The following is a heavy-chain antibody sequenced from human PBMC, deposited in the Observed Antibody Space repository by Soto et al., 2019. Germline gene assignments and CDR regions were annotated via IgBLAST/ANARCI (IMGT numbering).Heavy chain of an antibody. CDR3: AKSGPSALNYYYYYMDV. CDR2: ISGSGGST. J-gene: IGHJ6*03. CDR1: GFTFSSYA. V-gene: IGHV3-23*01. Sequence: PGGSLRLSCAASGFTFSSYAMSWVRQAPGKGLEWVSAISGSGGSTYYADSVKGRFTISRDNSKNTLYLQMNSLRAEDTAVYYCAKSGPSALNYYYYYMDVWGKGTTVTVSS.